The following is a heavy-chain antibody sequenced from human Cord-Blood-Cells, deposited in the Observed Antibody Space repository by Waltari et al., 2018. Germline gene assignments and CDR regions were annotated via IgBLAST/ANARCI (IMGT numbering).Heavy chain of an antibody. V-gene: IGHV3-48*02. J-gene: IGHJ4*02. CDR2: ISSSSSTI. CDR3: ARDTYDFWSGYSEPIGY. D-gene: IGHD3-3*01. Sequence: EVQMVESGGGLVKPGGSLRLSCAASGLTFSSSSMNWVGKAPGKGLELVSYISSSSSTIYYADSVKCRFTISRDNAKNSLYLQMNSLRDEDTAVYYCARDTYDFWSGYSEPIGYWGQGTLVTVSS. CDR1: GLTFSSSS.